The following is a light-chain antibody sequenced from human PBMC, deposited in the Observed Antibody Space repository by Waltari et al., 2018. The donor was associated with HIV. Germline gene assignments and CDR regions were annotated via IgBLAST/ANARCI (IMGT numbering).Light chain of an antibody. CDR3: QSYGDNHLVI. J-gene: IGLJ2*01. CDR1: GGSIASNY. CDR2: ENK. Sequence: NFMLTQAHSVSESPGKTVTISCSRSGGSIASNYVQWYQQRPGSAPTTIIYENKERPSGVPDRFSGSIDSSSNSASLTISGLKTEDEADYYCQSYGDNHLVIFGGGTKLTVL. V-gene: IGLV6-57*04.